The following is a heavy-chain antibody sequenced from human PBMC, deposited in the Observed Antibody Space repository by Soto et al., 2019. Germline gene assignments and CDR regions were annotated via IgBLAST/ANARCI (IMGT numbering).Heavy chain of an antibody. CDR2: IYHSGST. D-gene: IGHD3-10*01. CDR3: ARGSSGYYYGSGTKSHYDGMDV. CDR1: GGSIGRGGYS. J-gene: IGHJ6*02. V-gene: IGHV4-30-2*01. Sequence: SETLSLTCAVSGGSIGRGGYSWSWIRQPPGKGLEWIGYIYHSGSTYYNPSLKSRVTISVDRSKNQFSLKLSSVTAADTAVYYCARGSSGYYYGSGTKSHYDGMDVWGQGTTVT.